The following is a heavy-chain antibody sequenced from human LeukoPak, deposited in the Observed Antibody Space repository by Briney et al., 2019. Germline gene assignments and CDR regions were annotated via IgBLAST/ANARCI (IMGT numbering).Heavy chain of an antibody. CDR3: ATVKAAAWYGARSYYFDY. J-gene: IGHJ4*02. D-gene: IGHD6-13*01. CDR2: FDPEDGET. Sequence: GASVKVSCKASGYTFTGYYMHWVRQAPGKGLEWMGGFDPEDGETIYAQKFQGRVTMTEDTSTDTAYMELSSLRSEDTAVYYCATVKAAAWYGARSYYFDYWGQGTLVTVSS. V-gene: IGHV1-24*01. CDR1: GYTFTGYY.